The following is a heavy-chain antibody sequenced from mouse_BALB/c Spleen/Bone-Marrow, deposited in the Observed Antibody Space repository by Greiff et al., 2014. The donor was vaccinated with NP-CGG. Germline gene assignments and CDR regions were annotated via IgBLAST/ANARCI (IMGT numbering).Heavy chain of an antibody. V-gene: IGHV5-6*01. J-gene: IGHJ2*01. CDR3: ARQTYYDYDGYFDY. Sequence: EVNVVESGGDLVKPGGSLKLSCAASGFTFSSYGMSWVRQTPDKRLEWVATISSGGSYTYYPDSVKGRFTISRDNAQNTLYLQMSSLKSEDTAMYYCARQTYYDYDGYFDYWGQGTTLTVSS. CDR1: GFTFSSYG. D-gene: IGHD2-4*01. CDR2: ISSGGSYT.